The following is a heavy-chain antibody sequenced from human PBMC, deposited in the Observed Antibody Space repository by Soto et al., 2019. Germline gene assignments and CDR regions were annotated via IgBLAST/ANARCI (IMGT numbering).Heavy chain of an antibody. CDR2: ISYSGST. V-gene: IGHV4-30-4*01. J-gene: IGHJ4*02. D-gene: IGHD5-18*01. CDR1: GGSISSGNYY. Sequence: QVQLQESGPGLVKPSQTLPLTCTVSGGSISSGNYYWSWIRQPPGKGLEWIGFISYSGSTYYSLSLKSRVTISVDTSKNQFSLNLSFVTAADTAVYYCATMGTPATGLYYFDYWGQGTLVTVSS. CDR3: ATMGTPATGLYYFDY.